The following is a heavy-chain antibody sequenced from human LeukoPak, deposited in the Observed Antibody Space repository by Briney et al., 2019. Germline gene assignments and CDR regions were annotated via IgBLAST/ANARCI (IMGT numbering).Heavy chain of an antibody. CDR2: MNPNSGNT. CDR1: GYTLTELS. J-gene: IGHJ6*03. D-gene: IGHD2-15*01. Sequence: ASVKVSCKVSGYTLTELSMHWVRQATGQGLEWMGWMNPNSGNTGYAQKFQGRVTITRNTSISTAYMELSSLRSEDTAVYYCAREAYSLGYYYYYMDVWGKGTTVTVSS. V-gene: IGHV1-8*03. CDR3: AREAYSLGYYYYYMDV.